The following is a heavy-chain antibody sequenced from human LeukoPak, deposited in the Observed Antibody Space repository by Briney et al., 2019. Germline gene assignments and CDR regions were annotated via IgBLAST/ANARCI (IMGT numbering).Heavy chain of an antibody. CDR2: IYHSGST. CDR1: GGSISSGGYS. CDR3: ARTYSSSWTGVAFDI. V-gene: IGHV4-30-2*01. D-gene: IGHD6-13*01. Sequence: SETLSLTCAVSGGSISSGGYSWSWIRQPPGKGLEWIGYIYHSGSTYYNPSLKSRVTISVDRSKNQFSLKLSSVTAADTAVYYCARTYSSSWTGVAFDIWGQGTMVTVSS. J-gene: IGHJ3*02.